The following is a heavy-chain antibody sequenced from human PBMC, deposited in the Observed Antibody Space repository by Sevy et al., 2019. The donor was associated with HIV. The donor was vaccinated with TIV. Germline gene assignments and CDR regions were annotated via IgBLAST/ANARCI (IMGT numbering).Heavy chain of an antibody. V-gene: IGHV3-30*04. CDR2: ISYDARNE. CDR1: GLTFSSYA. CDR3: ARFPPERAFDI. Sequence: SLRLSCAASGLTFSSYAMHWVRQGPGKGLEWEAVISYDARNEDYADSVKGRFTISRDNSKNTLYLQMNSLRAEDTAVYYCARFPPERAFDIWGQGTMVTVSS. J-gene: IGHJ3*02.